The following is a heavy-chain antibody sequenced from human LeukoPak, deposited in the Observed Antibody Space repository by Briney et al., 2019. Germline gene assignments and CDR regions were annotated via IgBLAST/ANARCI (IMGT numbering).Heavy chain of an antibody. D-gene: IGHD2-21*01. J-gene: IGHJ4*02. Sequence: GASVKVSCKASGYTFTGYYIHWVRQAPGQGLEWMGWINPDSGGTNYAQKFQGGVTMTRDTSISTAYMELSRLRSDDTAVYYCARADLFAFDYWGQGTLVTVSS. V-gene: IGHV1-2*02. CDR2: INPDSGGT. CDR1: GYTFTGYY. CDR3: ARADLFAFDY.